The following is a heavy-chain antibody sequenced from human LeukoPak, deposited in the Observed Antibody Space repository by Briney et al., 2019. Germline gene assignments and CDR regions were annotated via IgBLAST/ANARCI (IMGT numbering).Heavy chain of an antibody. V-gene: IGHV4-59*01. CDR1: GGSISSYY. Sequence: SETLSLTCTVSGGSISSYYWSWIRQPPGKGLEWIGYIYYSGTTNYTPSLKSRVTISVDTSKNQFSLKLSSVTAADTAVYYCARGYSGFRYFDYWGQGTLVTVSS. CDR3: ARGYSGFRYFDY. D-gene: IGHD1-26*01. CDR2: IYYSGTT. J-gene: IGHJ4*02.